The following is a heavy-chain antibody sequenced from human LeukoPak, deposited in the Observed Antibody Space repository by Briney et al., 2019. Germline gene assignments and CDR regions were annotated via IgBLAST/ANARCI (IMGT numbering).Heavy chain of an antibody. CDR2: INPNTGGT. V-gene: IGHV1-2*02. CDR3: ASLIAAAGTNVY. J-gene: IGHJ4*02. CDR1: GYTFTVYY. D-gene: IGHD6-13*01. Sequence: GASVKVSCKASGYTFTVYYMHWVRQAPGQGLEWMGWINPNTGGTIYAQNFQGRVTMTRDTSFSTAYMELSRLRSDDTAIYYCASLIAAAGTNVYWGQGTLVTVSS.